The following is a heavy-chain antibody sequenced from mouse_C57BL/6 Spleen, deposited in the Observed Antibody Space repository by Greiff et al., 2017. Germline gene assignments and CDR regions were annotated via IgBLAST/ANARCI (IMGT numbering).Heavy chain of an antibody. CDR1: GYTFTDYE. V-gene: IGHV1-15*01. CDR2: IDPETGGT. Sequence: QVQLQQSGAELVRPGASVTLSCKASGYTFTDYEMHWVKQTPVHGLEWIGAIDPETGGTAYNQKFKGKAILTADKSSSTAYMELRSLTSEDSAVYYCTNPPFITTVVAGCWGQGTTLTVSS. D-gene: IGHD1-1*01. CDR3: TNPPFITTVVAGC. J-gene: IGHJ2*01.